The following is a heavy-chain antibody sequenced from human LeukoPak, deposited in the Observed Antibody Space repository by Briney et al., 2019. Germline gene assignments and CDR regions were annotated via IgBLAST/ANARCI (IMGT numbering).Heavy chain of an antibody. CDR1: GFTFSSSA. CDR3: AVEHYVWGSYRYQFDY. CDR2: IVVGSGNT. D-gene: IGHD3-16*02. Sequence: GASVTVSCKASGFTFSSSAVQWVRQARGQRLEWLGWIVVGSGNTNYAQKFQERVTITRDMSTSTAYMELSSLRSEDTAVYYCAVEHYVWGSYRYQFDYWGQGTLVTVSS. J-gene: IGHJ4*02. V-gene: IGHV1-58*01.